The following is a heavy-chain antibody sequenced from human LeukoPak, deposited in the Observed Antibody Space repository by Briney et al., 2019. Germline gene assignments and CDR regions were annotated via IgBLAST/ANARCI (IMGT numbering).Heavy chain of an antibody. V-gene: IGHV3-30-3*01. J-gene: IGHJ6*02. CDR1: GFTFSSYA. CDR3: ARGWDSVTGGSYYYYYGMDV. Sequence: GGSLRLSCAASGFTFSSYAMHWVRQAPGKGLEWVAVISYDGSNKCYADSVKGRFTISRDNSKNTLYLQMNSLRAEDTAVYYCARGWDSVTGGSYYYYYGMDVWGQGTTVTVSS. D-gene: IGHD4-17*01. CDR2: ISYDGSNK.